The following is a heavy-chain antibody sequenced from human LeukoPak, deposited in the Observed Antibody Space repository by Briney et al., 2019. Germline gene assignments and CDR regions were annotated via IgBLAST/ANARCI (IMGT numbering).Heavy chain of an antibody. CDR3: ARGGSSWYRGSFQH. CDR1: GYTFTSYD. Sequence: SVKVSCKASGYTFTSYDMHWVRQAPGQGLAWMGIINPSGGSTSYAQIFQGRVTMTRDTSTSTVYMGLSSLRSEDTAVYYCARGGSSWYRGSFQHWGQGTLVTVSS. J-gene: IGHJ1*01. CDR2: INPSGGST. V-gene: IGHV1-46*01. D-gene: IGHD6-13*01.